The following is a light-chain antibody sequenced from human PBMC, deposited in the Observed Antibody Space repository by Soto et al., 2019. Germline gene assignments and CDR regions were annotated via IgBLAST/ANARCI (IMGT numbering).Light chain of an antibody. CDR1: QSVSSN. Sequence: EIVMTQSPATLSVSPGERATLSCRASQSVSSNLAWYQQKPGQAPRLLIYGASTRATGIPARFSGSGSGTEWTLTISSLQSEDFGVYYCQQYNNWPGTFGQGTKVEIK. CDR3: QQYNNWPGT. CDR2: GAS. V-gene: IGKV3-15*01. J-gene: IGKJ1*01.